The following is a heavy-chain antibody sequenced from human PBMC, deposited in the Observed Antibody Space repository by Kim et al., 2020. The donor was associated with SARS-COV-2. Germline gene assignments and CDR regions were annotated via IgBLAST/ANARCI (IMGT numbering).Heavy chain of an antibody. Sequence: GGSLRLSCAASGFTFSSYGMHWVRQAPGKGLEWVAVISYDGSNKYYADSVKGRFTISRDNSKNTLYLQMNSLRAEDTAVYYCAKDLPSSTVTSGAPHYWGQGTLVTVSS. CDR1: GFTFSSYG. CDR2: ISYDGSNK. D-gene: IGHD4-17*01. CDR3: AKDLPSSTVTSGAPHY. V-gene: IGHV3-30*18. J-gene: IGHJ4*02.